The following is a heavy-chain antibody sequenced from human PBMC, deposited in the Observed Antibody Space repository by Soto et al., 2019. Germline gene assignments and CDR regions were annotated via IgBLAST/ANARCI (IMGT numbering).Heavy chain of an antibody. J-gene: IGHJ6*03. CDR1: GYSFTSYW. CDR3: ARHWSYNWNYQDYYYYMDV. CDR2: IDPSDSYT. D-gene: IGHD1-7*01. V-gene: IGHV5-10-1*01. Sequence: GESLKISCKGSGYSFTSYWISWVRQMPGKGLDWMGRIDPSDSYTNYSPSFQGHVTISADKSISTAYLQWSSLRASDAAMYYCARHWSYNWNYQDYYYYMDVWGKGTTVTVSS.